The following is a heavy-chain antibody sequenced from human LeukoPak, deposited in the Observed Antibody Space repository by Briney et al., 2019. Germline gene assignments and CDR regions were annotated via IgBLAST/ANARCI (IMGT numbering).Heavy chain of an antibody. CDR2: VYSSGYT. D-gene: IGHD3-3*01. V-gene: IGHV4-59*08. CDR3: ARLTRFVSGVLNPLDS. Sequence: SETLSLTCTVSGGSIGNYCWSWIRHPPGKGLEWIGYVYSSGYTKHNPSLKSRVTISVDTSNNQFSLRLSSVTAADTAVYYCARLTRFVSGVLNPLDSWGQGTLVTVSS. CDR1: GGSIGNYC. J-gene: IGHJ4*02.